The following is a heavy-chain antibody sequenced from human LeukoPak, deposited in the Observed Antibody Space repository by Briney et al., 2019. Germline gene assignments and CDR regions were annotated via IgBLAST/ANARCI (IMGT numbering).Heavy chain of an antibody. J-gene: IGHJ4*02. V-gene: IGHV1-46*01. Sequence: GASVKVSCRASGYTFTSYYMHWVRQAPGQGLEWMGIINPSGGSTSYAQKFQGRVTMTRDTSTSTVYMELSSLRSEDTAVYYCARSAIERGLLDYWGQGTLVTVSS. D-gene: IGHD2-21*01. CDR2: INPSGGST. CDR1: GYTFTSYY. CDR3: ARSAIERGLLDY.